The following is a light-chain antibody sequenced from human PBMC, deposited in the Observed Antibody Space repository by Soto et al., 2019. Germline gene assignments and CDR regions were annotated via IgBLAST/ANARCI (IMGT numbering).Light chain of an antibody. J-gene: IGLJ3*02. V-gene: IGLV2-23*01. Sequence: QSALTQPASVSGSPGQSITISCTGTSSDVGSYNLVSWYQQHPGKAPKLMIYEGSKRPSGVSNRFSGSKSGNTASLTISGLQAEEEADYYCCSYAGSGPRVFGGGTKLTVL. CDR3: CSYAGSGPRV. CDR1: SSDVGSYNL. CDR2: EGS.